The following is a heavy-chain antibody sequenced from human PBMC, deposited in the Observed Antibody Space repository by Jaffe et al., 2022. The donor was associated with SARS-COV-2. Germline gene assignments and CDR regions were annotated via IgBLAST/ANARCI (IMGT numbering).Heavy chain of an antibody. D-gene: IGHD6-25*01. J-gene: IGHJ4*02. CDR2: ISYDGSNK. CDR1: GFTFSNFG. V-gene: IGHV3-30*18. CDR3: AKDDTGYTSGCPGDY. Sequence: QVQLVESGGGVVQPGRSLRLSCAASGFTFSNFGIHWVRQAPGKGLEWVARISYDGSNKYYADSVRGRFTISRDNSQNMLYLQMESLRADDTAIYYCAKDDTGYTSGCPGDYWGQGTLVTVSS.